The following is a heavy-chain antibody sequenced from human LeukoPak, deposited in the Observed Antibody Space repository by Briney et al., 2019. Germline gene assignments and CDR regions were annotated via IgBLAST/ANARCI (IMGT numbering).Heavy chain of an antibody. Sequence: GASVKVSCKASGYTFTGYYMHWVRQAPGQGLEWMGRINPNSGGTNYAQKFQGRVTMTRDTSISTAYMGLSRLRSDDTAVYYCARDYDFWSGNNWFDPWGQGTLVTVSS. J-gene: IGHJ5*02. CDR3: ARDYDFWSGNNWFDP. V-gene: IGHV1-2*06. CDR1: GYTFTGYY. D-gene: IGHD3-3*01. CDR2: INPNSGGT.